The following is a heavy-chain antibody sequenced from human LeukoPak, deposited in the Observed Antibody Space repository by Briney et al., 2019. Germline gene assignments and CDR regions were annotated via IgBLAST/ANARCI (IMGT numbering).Heavy chain of an antibody. CDR1: GGTFSSYA. V-gene: IGHV1-69*04. CDR2: IIPILGIA. Sequence: SVKVSCKASGGTFSSYAISWVRQAPGQGLEWRGRIIPILGIANYAQKFQGRVTITADKSTSTAYMELSSLRSEDTAVYYCARQYYYDSSGYYFAAFDIWGQGTMVTVSS. J-gene: IGHJ3*02. D-gene: IGHD3-22*01. CDR3: ARQYYYDSSGYYFAAFDI.